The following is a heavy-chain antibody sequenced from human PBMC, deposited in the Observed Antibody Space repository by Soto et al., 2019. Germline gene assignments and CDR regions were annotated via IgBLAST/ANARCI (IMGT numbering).Heavy chain of an antibody. D-gene: IGHD4-17*01. V-gene: IGHV4-30-4*01. Sequence: QVQLQESGPGLVKPSQTLSLTCTVSGGSISSGDYYWSWIRQPPGKGLEWIGYIYYSGSTYYNPSLKSRVTISVDTSKNQFSLKLSSVTAADTAVYYCARGTRWTVTSQPTGHDAFDIWGQGTMVTVSS. J-gene: IGHJ3*02. CDR2: IYYSGST. CDR3: ARGTRWTVTSQPTGHDAFDI. CDR1: GGSISSGDYY.